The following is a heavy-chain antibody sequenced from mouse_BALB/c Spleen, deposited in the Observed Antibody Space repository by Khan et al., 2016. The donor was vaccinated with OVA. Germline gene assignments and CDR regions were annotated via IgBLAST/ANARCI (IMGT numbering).Heavy chain of an antibody. CDR2: ITKGGGNT. CDR1: GFTFSSYT. CDR3: GRPSKTEYDYGMDF. J-gene: IGHJ4*01. Sequence: EVMLVESGGDLVQPGGSLKLSCAASGFTFSSYTMSWVRQTPEKRLEWVAFITKGGGNTYYPDTVKGRFIVSRANAKNTLSLQLTSLKSEDTAMLECGRPSKTEYDYGMDFWGQGTSVTVSS. V-gene: IGHV5-12-2*01.